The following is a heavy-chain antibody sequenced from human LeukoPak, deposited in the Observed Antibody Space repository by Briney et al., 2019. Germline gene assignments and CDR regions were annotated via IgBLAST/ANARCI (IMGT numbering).Heavy chain of an antibody. CDR3: ARNTVDYDMDV. CDR2: VYTGGST. CDR1: GGSISSYY. V-gene: IGHV4-4*07. Sequence: SETLSLTCTVSGGSISSYYWSWVWQPAGKGLEWIGRVYTGGSTNYNPSLMSRVTMSIDTSKNQFSLKLSSVTAADTAVYYCARNTVDYDMDVWGQGTTVTVSS. D-gene: IGHD2-2*02. J-gene: IGHJ6*02.